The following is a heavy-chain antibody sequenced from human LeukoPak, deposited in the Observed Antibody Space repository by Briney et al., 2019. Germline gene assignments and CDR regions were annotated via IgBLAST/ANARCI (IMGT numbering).Heavy chain of an antibody. J-gene: IGHJ1*01. CDR2: IKSDGGT. D-gene: IGHD3-22*01. CDR1: GFTFSRYW. CDR3: ARAPSEIGGYYPEYFRH. V-gene: IGHV3-74*01. Sequence: GGSLRLSCAASGFTFSRYWMHWVRQAPGKGLVWVSRIKSDGGTNYAGSVKGRFTISRDNAKNTVSLQMNSLRAEDTGVYYCARAPSEIGGYYPEYFRHWGQGTRVTVSS.